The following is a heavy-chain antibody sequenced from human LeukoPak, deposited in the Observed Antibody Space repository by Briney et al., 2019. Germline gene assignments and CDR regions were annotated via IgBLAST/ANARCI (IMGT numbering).Heavy chain of an antibody. CDR2: ISSSSSYI. J-gene: IGHJ4*02. CDR1: GFTFSIYS. D-gene: IGHD3-10*01. Sequence: GGSLRLSCAASGFTFSIYSRNWVRQAPGKGLEWFSFISSSSSYIYYADSVKGRFTTSGDNAKNSLYLQMNSLRAEDTAVYYCARDRVDYWGQGTLVTVSS. CDR3: ARDRVDY. V-gene: IGHV3-21*01.